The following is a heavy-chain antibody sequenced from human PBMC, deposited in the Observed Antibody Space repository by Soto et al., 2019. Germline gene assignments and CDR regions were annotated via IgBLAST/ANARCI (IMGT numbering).Heavy chain of an antibody. CDR3: ARQIYDSDTGPNFQYYFDS. CDR2: ISSTTNYI. CDR1: GFTFTRYS. V-gene: IGHV3-21*04. J-gene: IGHJ4*02. Sequence: PGGSLRLSCAASGFTFTRYSMNWVRQAPGKGLEWVSSISSTTNYIYYADSMKGRFTVSRDNAKNSVYLDMNSLRASDTAMYYCARQIYDSDTGPNFQYYFDSWGQGTPVTVSS. D-gene: IGHD3-22*01.